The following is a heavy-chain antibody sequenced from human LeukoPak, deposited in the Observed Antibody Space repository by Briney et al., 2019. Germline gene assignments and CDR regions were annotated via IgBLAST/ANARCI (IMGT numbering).Heavy chain of an antibody. Sequence: NTSETLSLTCTVSGGSISSSSYYWGWIRQPPGKGLEWIGSIYYSGSTYYNPSLKSRVTISVDTSKNQFSLKLSSVTAADTAVYYCALYCSSSSCYGGRDSWGQGTLVTVSS. CDR1: GGSISSSSYY. D-gene: IGHD2-2*01. CDR3: ALYCSSSSCYGGRDS. CDR2: IYYSGST. V-gene: IGHV4-39*01. J-gene: IGHJ4*02.